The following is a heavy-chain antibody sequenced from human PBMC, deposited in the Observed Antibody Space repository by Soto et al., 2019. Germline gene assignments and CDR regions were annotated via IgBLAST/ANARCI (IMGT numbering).Heavy chain of an antibody. J-gene: IGHJ5*02. CDR2: IHHSGNT. CDR1: GGSFNFYY. CDR3: ARTQFYPGSGNYRNLMFDP. V-gene: IGHV4-34*01. D-gene: IGHD3-10*01. Sequence: PSETLSLTCSVYGGSFNFYYWNWIRQSPGKGPEWIGQIHHSGNTNYNPSLKSRVTISVDKSKNQVSLTLHSMSAADTAVYYCARTQFYPGSGNYRNLMFDPWGQGTQVTVSS.